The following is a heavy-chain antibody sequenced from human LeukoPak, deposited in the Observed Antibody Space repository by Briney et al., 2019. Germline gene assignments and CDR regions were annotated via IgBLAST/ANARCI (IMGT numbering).Heavy chain of an antibody. J-gene: IGHJ5*02. Sequence: ASVKVSCKASGYTFTSYAMNWVRQAPGQGLEWMGWINTNTGNPTYAQGFTGRFVFSLDTSVSTAYLQISSLKAEDTAVYYCARGLTPTQYSSSWYYDGDWFDPWGQGTLVTVSS. CDR3: ARGLTPTQYSSSWYYDGDWFDP. CDR1: GYTFTSYA. V-gene: IGHV7-4-1*02. D-gene: IGHD6-13*01. CDR2: INTNTGNP.